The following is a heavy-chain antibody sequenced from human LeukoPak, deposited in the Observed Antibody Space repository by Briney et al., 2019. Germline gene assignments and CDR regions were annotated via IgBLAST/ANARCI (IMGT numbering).Heavy chain of an antibody. CDR3: ARGKNYYGSGSYYNAKPRPLNWFDP. Sequence: SETLSLTCTVSGGSISSRSHHWGWIRQPPGKGLEWIGNIYYSGSTFYNPSLKSRVTISVDTSQEQFSLKLSSVTAADTAVYYCARGKNYYGSGSYYNAKPRPLNWFDPWGQGTLVTVSS. CDR1: GGSISSRSHH. CDR2: IYYSGST. J-gene: IGHJ5*02. V-gene: IGHV4-39*01. D-gene: IGHD3-10*01.